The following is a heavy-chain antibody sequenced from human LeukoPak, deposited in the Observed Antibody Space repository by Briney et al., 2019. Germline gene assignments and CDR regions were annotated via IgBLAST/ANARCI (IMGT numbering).Heavy chain of an antibody. V-gene: IGHV4-59*01. D-gene: IGHD3-3*01. CDR2: IYNTGST. CDR1: GASITSYY. J-gene: IGHJ6*03. CDR3: ARGGDYDFWSGYSNYYYMHV. Sequence: SETLSLTCTVSGASITSYYWIWLRQPPGKGLEWIGCIYNTGSTRYNPSLKSRVTISEDTSKNQFSLKLSSVTAADTSVYYCARGGDYDFWSGYSNYYYMHVWVKGTTVTVSS.